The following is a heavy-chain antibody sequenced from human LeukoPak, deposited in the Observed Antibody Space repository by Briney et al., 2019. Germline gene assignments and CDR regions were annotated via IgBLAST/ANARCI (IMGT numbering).Heavy chain of an antibody. D-gene: IGHD6-13*01. J-gene: IGHJ4*02. CDR2: ISYDGSNK. V-gene: IGHV3-30-3*01. CDR1: GFTFSSYA. CDR3: ARVIAAAGTCFDY. Sequence: GGSLRLSCAASGFTFSSYAMHWVRQAPGRGLEWVAVISYDGSNKYYADSVKGRFTISRDNSKNTLYLQMNSLRAEDTAVYYCARVIAAAGTCFDYWGQGTLVTVSS.